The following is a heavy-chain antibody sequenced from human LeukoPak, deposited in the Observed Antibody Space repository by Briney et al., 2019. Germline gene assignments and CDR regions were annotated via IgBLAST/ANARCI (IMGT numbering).Heavy chain of an antibody. D-gene: IGHD3-22*01. Sequence: GASVKVSCKASGYTFTSYAMNWVGQAPGQGLEWMGWINTNTGNPTYAQGFTGRFVFSLDTSVSTAYLQISSLKAEDTAVYYCAREAAGYDSSGYYPNWFDPWGQGTLVTVSS. CDR1: GYTFTSYA. CDR2: INTNTGNP. V-gene: IGHV7-4-1*02. J-gene: IGHJ5*02. CDR3: AREAAGYDSSGYYPNWFDP.